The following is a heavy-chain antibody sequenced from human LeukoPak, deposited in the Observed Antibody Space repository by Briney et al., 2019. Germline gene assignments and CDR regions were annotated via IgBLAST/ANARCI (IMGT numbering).Heavy chain of an antibody. CDR3: ARDHYSSYFHDAFDI. CDR1: GYTFTSYG. Sequence: ASVKVSCKASGYTFTSYGISWVRQAPGQGLEWMGWINPNSGGTNYAQKFQGRVTMTRDTSISTAYMELSRLRSDDTAVYYCARDHYSSYFHDAFDIWGQGTMVTVSS. V-gene: IGHV1-2*02. J-gene: IGHJ3*02. D-gene: IGHD6-6*01. CDR2: INPNSGGT.